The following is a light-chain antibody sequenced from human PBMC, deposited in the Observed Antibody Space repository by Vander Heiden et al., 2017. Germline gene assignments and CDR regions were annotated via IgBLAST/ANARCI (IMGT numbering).Light chain of an antibody. CDR2: GNN. Sequence: QSVLTQPPSVSRAPGQRVAISCTGSSSNIGAGCDVHWYQHLPGTAPKLLIFGNNNRPSGVPDRFSGSKSGSSASLAIAGLQAEDEADYYCQSYDTRLSYVVFGGGTKLTVL. J-gene: IGLJ2*01. V-gene: IGLV1-40*01. CDR3: QSYDTRLSYVV. CDR1: SSNIGAGCD.